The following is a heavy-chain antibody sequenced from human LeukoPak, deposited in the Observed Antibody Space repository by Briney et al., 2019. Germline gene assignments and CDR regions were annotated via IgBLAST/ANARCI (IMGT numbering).Heavy chain of an antibody. CDR2: INHDGGDK. J-gene: IGHJ6*02. CDR3: AKALICSGGSCYSYYYYGVDV. D-gene: IGHD2-15*01. Sequence: PGGSLRLSCVASGFIFRNYWMSWARQAPGKGLEWVANINHDGGDKNYVDSVKGRLTISRDNSKNTLYLQMNSLRAEDTAVYYCAKALICSGGSCYSYYYYGVDVWGQGTTVTVSS. V-gene: IGHV3-7*02. CDR1: GFIFRNYW.